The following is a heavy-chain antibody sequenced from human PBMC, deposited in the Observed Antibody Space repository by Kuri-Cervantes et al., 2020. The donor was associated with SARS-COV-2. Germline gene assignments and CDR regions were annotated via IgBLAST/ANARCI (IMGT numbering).Heavy chain of an antibody. CDR2: IIPILGTA. D-gene: IGHD3-3*01. CDR3: ARDRHTYDDFWSAYHAFDI. V-gene: IGHV1-69*04. J-gene: IGHJ3*02. Sequence: SVKVSCKASGGTFSSYAISWVRQAPGQGLEWMGRIIPILGTANYAQKFQGRVTITADKSTSTAYMELSSLRSDDTAVYYCARDRHTYDDFWSAYHAFDIWGQGTMVTVSS. CDR1: GGTFSSYA.